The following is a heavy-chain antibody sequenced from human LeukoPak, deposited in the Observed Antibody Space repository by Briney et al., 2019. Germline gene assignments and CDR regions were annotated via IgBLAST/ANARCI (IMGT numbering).Heavy chain of an antibody. CDR1: GYTFTGYY. J-gene: IGHJ5*02. Sequence: ASVKVSCKASGYTFTGYYMHWVRQAPGQGLEWMGWINPNSGGTNYAQKFQGRVTMTRDTSISTAYMELSRLRSDDTAVYYCARGPAYSYGLNWFDPWGQGTLVTVSS. CDR2: INPNSGGT. D-gene: IGHD5-18*01. V-gene: IGHV1-2*02. CDR3: ARGPAYSYGLNWFDP.